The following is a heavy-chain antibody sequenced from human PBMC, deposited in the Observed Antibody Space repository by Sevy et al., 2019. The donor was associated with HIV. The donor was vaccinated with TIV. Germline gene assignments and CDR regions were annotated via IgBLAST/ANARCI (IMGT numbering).Heavy chain of an antibody. CDR2: IKGKIYDGTI. V-gene: IGHV3-15*01. D-gene: IGHD6-13*01. J-gene: IGHJ4*02. CDR3: TTASWSQEDYYNY. Sequence: GGSLRLSCAASGFTFSNAWMSWVRQAPGKGLEWVGRIKGKIYDGTIDDAAPEKGRFSISRNDSKNTLYLQMNSLKTEDTAVYYCTTASWSQEDYYNYWGQGTLVTVSS. CDR1: GFTFSNAW.